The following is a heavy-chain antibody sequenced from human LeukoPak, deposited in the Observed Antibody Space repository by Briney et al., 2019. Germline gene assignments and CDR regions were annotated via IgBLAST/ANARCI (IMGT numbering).Heavy chain of an antibody. CDR3: ARGLWKWELQQGGGMDV. CDR1: GFTFSSYA. Sequence: GGSLRLSCAASGFTFSSYAMSWVRQAPGKGLEWVSAISGSGGSTYYADSVKGRFTISRDNSKDTLYLQMNSLRAEDTAVYYCARGLWKWELQQGGGMDVWGQGTTVTVSS. V-gene: IGHV3-23*01. D-gene: IGHD1-26*01. CDR2: ISGSGGST. J-gene: IGHJ6*02.